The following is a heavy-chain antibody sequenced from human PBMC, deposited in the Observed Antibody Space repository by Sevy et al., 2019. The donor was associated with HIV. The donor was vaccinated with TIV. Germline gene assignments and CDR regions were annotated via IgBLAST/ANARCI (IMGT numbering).Heavy chain of an antibody. J-gene: IGHJ6*03. D-gene: IGHD3-10*01. Sequence: GGSLRLSCAASGFTFSSYWMSWVRQAPGKGLEWVANIKQDGSEKYYVDSVKGRFTISRDNAKNSLYLQMNSLRAEDTAVYYCARAGRYYYYYYYMDVWDKGTTVTVSS. V-gene: IGHV3-7*01. CDR2: IKQDGSEK. CDR3: ARAGRYYYYYYYMDV. CDR1: GFTFSSYW.